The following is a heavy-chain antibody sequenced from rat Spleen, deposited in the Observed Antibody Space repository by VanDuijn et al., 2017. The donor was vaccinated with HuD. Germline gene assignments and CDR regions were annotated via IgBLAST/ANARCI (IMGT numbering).Heavy chain of an antibody. J-gene: IGHJ2*01. Sequence: EVQLVESGGELVQPGRSLRLSCAASGFTFSSFPMAWVRQGPRKGLEWVATISYDGGSTYYRDSVKGRFTISRDNAENIVYLQMNSLRCEDTATYYCAVAGYGYWGQGVMVTVSS. CDR1: GFTFSSFP. CDR2: ISYDGGST. CDR3: AVAGYGY. D-gene: IGHD1-7*01. V-gene: IGHV5-20*01.